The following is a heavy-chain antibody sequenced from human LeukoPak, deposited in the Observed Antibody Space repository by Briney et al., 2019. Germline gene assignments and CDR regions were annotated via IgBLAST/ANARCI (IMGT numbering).Heavy chain of an antibody. D-gene: IGHD2-15*01. CDR2: ISSSSSTI. J-gene: IGHJ3*02. CDR3: AGDMVVAAYSTDAFDI. Sequence: PGGSLRLSCAASGFTFSSYSMNWVRQAPGKGLEWVSYISSSSSTIYYADSVKGRFTISRDNAKNSLYLQMNSLRAEDTAVYYCAGDMVVAAYSTDAFDIWGQGTMVTVSS. V-gene: IGHV3-48*01. CDR1: GFTFSSYS.